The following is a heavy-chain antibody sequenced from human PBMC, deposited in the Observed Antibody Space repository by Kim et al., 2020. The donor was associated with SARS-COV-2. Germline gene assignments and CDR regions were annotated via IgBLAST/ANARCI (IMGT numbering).Heavy chain of an antibody. CDR1: GFTFSSYG. CDR3: AKDPRIAAAGTYYFDY. J-gene: IGHJ4*02. V-gene: IGHV3-33*06. D-gene: IGHD6-13*01. Sequence: GGSLRLSCAASGFTFSSYGMHWVRQAPGKGLEWVAVILYDGSNKYYADSVKGRFTISRDNSKNTLYLQMNSLGAEDTAVYYCAKDPRIAAAGTYYFDYWGQGTLVTVSS. CDR2: ILYDGSNK.